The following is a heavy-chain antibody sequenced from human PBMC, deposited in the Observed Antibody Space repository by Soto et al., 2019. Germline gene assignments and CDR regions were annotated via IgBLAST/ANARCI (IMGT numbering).Heavy chain of an antibody. J-gene: IGHJ5*01. CDR1: GFTFSSYG. Sequence: QVELVESGGGVVQPEGSLRLACAASGFTFSSYGMHWVRQAPGKGLEWVAVIWFDGSKEFYAASVEGRFTISRDNSKNMVYLEMNSPRDVDTAVYYCARAVPAAKGWFDSWGQGTLVTVSS. CDR2: IWFDGSKE. CDR3: ARAVPAAKGWFDS. D-gene: IGHD2-2*01. V-gene: IGHV3-33*01.